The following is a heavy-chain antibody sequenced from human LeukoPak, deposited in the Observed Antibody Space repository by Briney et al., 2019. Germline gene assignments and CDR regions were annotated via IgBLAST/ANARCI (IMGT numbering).Heavy chain of an antibody. J-gene: IGHJ4*02. V-gene: IGHV3-66*01. CDR2: IYSEGPT. CDR3: VGGRDGYKQGDH. D-gene: IGHD5-24*01. CDR1: GFTVSRND. Sequence: GGSLRLSCAASGFTVSRNDMSWVRQAPGKGLEWVSVIYSEGPTYYADFVKGRFTISRDNSWNTLYLQMSSLRGEDTAVYYCVGGRDGYKQGDHWGQGTLVTVSS.